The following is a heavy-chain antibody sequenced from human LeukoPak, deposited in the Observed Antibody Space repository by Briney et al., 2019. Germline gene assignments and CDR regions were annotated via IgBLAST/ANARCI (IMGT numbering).Heavy chain of an antibody. Sequence: GASVKVSCKASGYTFTNYYMHWVRQATGQGLEWMGIINPSGGSTTYAQKFQGRVTMTRDTSTSTVYMELSSLRSEDTALYYCASGPGRYYFDYWGQRTLVTVSS. CDR2: INPSGGST. CDR3: ASGPGRYYFDY. CDR1: GYTFTNYY. J-gene: IGHJ4*02. V-gene: IGHV1-46*01.